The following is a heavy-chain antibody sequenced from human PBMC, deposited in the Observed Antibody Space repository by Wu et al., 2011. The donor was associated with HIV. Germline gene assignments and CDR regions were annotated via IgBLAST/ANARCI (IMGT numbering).Heavy chain of an antibody. Sequence: QVQLVQSGAEVKEAWGLSEGLLQGFWLHLHHLWCSAGCDRPPGQGLEWMGWISTYNGNTNYVQNLQGRVTLTTDTSTNTAYMELRNLRSDDTAVYYCARDESGTSSYYGMDVWGQGTTVTVSS. V-gene: IGHV1-18*01. CDR3: ARDESGTSSYYGMDV. D-gene: IGHD1-26*01. CDR1: LHLHHLW. CDR2: ISTYNGNT. J-gene: IGHJ6*02.